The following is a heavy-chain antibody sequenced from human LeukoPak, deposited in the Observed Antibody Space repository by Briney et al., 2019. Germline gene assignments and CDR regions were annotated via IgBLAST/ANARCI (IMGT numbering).Heavy chain of an antibody. CDR1: GFTFTKFW. CDR2: IQEDGKKE. Sequence: GGSLRLSCEASGFTFTKFWMSWVRQAPGKGLEWVANIQEDGKKENYVDSVRGRFTISRDNAKNSIYLQMNSLRVEDTAVYYCARDRDNVAGARGYFDYWGQGTLVTVSS. CDR3: ARDRDNVAGARGYFDY. V-gene: IGHV3-7*01. J-gene: IGHJ4*02. D-gene: IGHD6-19*01.